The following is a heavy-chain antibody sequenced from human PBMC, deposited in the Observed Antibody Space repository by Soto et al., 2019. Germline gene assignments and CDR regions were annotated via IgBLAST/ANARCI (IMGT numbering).Heavy chain of an antibody. V-gene: IGHV4-39*01. CDR2: IYYSVNT. CDR1: GGSISSSSYY. J-gene: IGHJ5*02. D-gene: IGHD2-2*01. CDR3: ARGRIVVVPAAIKNWFDP. Sequence: SETLSLTCTVSGGSISSSSYYWGWIRQPPGKGLEWIGSIYYSVNTYYNPSLKSRVTISVDTSKNQFSLKLSSVTAADTAVYYCARGRIVVVPAAIKNWFDPWGQGTLVTVSS.